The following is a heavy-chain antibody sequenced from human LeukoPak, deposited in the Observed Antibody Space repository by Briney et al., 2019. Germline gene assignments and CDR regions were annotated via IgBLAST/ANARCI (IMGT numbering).Heavy chain of an antibody. Sequence: PGGSLRLSCAASGFAFSSYAMSWVRQAPGKGPEWVSSISGRDFSTYHADSVKGRFAISRDNSKNTLYLQMNSLRAEDTAVYYCAKGALRYYYDSSGYHDYWGQGTLVTVSS. CDR3: AKGALRYYYDSSGYHDY. CDR2: ISGRDFST. V-gene: IGHV3-23*01. D-gene: IGHD3-22*01. CDR1: GFAFSSYA. J-gene: IGHJ4*02.